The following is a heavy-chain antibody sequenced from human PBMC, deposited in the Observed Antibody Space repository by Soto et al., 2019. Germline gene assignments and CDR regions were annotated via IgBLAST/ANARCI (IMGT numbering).Heavy chain of an antibody. CDR1: GWSFIDYD. J-gene: IGHJ5*02. D-gene: IGHD6-13*01. V-gene: IGHV4-34*01. CDR3: ARGVANQAAAAANWFDP. Sequence: SETLSLTCAVYGWSFIDYDWSWIRQPPGKGLEWIGEINHRGSTNYNSSLKSRVTISVDTSKNQFSLKLTSVTAADTAVEYCARGVANQAAAAANWFDPWGQGTLFT. CDR2: INHRGST.